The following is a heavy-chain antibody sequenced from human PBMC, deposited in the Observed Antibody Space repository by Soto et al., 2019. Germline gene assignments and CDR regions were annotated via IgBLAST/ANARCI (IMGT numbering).Heavy chain of an antibody. Sequence: GGSLRLSCAASGFTFSSYAMFWVRQAPGKGLEWVPVIGGSGGSTYPADPLKGRFTISRDNSKTTLYLQMNSLRAEDTAVYYCAKDLVEAYCSSTSCYGNFDYWGQGTLVTVSS. V-gene: IGHV3-23*01. J-gene: IGHJ4*02. CDR1: GFTFSSYA. CDR2: IGGSGGST. D-gene: IGHD2-2*01. CDR3: AKDLVEAYCSSTSCYGNFDY.